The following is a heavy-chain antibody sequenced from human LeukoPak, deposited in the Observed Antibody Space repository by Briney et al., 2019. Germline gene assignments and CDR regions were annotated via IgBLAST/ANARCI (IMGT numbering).Heavy chain of an antibody. D-gene: IGHD3-22*01. CDR2: IYYSGST. CDR3: ASAMIGVPDDAFDI. V-gene: IGHV4-59*08. CDR1: GGSISGYY. Sequence: SETLSLTCTVSGGSISGYYWSWIRQPPGKGLEWIGYIYYSGSTNYNPSLKSRLTISIDTSENQFSLKLSSVTAADTAVYYCASAMIGVPDDAFDIWGQGTMVTVSS. J-gene: IGHJ3*02.